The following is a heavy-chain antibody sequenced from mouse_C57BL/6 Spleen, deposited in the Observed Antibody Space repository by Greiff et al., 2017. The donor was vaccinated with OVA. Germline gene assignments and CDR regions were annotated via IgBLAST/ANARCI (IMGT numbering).Heavy chain of an antibody. J-gene: IGHJ4*01. V-gene: IGHV3-6*01. D-gene: IGHD1-1*01. CDR1: GYSITSGYY. CDR2: ISYDGSN. CDR3: ARVRSTTVVA. Sequence: ESGPGLVKPSQSLSLTCSVTGYSITSGYYWNWIRQFPGNKLEWMGYISYDGSNNYNPSLKNRISITRDTSKNQFFLKLNSVTTEDTATYYCARVRSTTVVAWGQGTSVTVSS.